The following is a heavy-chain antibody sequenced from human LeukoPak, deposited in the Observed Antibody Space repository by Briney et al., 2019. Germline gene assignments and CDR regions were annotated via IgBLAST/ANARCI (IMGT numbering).Heavy chain of an antibody. CDR3: ASLGSSKVATYYYGMDV. CDR2: LSGRGDET. Sequence: PGGSLRLSCAASRFTFSSFAMSWVRQAPGKGLEWVSGLSGRGDETHYSDSVKGRFTISRDNATNSLYLQMNSLRAEDTAVYYCASLGSSKVATYYYGMDVWGQGTTVTVSS. V-gene: IGHV3-23*01. J-gene: IGHJ6*02. D-gene: IGHD5-12*01. CDR1: RFTFSSFA.